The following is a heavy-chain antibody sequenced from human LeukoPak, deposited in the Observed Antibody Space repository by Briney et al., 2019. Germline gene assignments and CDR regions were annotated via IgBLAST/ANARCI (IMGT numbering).Heavy chain of an antibody. CDR3: ARGKGYFDY. CDR2: IYYRGST. V-gene: IGHV4-59*01. Sequence: SETLSLTCTVSGGSINNYYWSWIRQPPGKGLEWIGYIYYRGSTNYNPSLKSRVTFSVDTSKNQFSLKLNSVTAADTAVYYCARGKGYFDYWGQGTLVTVSS. CDR1: GGSINNYY. J-gene: IGHJ4*02.